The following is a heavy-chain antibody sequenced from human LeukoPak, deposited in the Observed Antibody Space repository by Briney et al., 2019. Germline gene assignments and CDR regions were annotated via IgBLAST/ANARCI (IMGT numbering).Heavy chain of an antibody. CDR2: IKPDESEK. V-gene: IGHV3-7*01. J-gene: IGHJ3*02. CDR1: GFTFSSDW. D-gene: IGHD3-22*01. Sequence: GGSLRLSCAASGFTFSSDWMIWVRQVPGKGLEWLANIKPDESEKYYLDSVKGRFTVSRDNARNSLYLQMNSLRAEDTAVYYCARDHHRRHYDSQARDTFDIWGQGTMVTVSS. CDR3: ARDHHRRHYDSQARDTFDI.